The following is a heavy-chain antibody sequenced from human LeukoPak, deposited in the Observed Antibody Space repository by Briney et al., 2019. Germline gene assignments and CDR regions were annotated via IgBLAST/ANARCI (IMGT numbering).Heavy chain of an antibody. V-gene: IGHV4-61*02. Sequence: TLSLTCTVSGGSISSGSYYWSWLRQPAGKGLEWIGRIYTSGSTNYNPSLKSRVTISVDTSKNQFSLKLSSVTAADTAVYYCARDQGYCSSTSCSRFDPWGQGTLVTVSS. J-gene: IGHJ5*02. CDR2: IYTSGST. CDR1: GGSISSGSYY. CDR3: ARDQGYCSSTSCSRFDP. D-gene: IGHD2-2*01.